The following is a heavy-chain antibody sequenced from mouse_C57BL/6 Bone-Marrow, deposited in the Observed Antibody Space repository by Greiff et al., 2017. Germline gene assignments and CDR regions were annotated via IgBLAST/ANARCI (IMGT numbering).Heavy chain of an antibody. CDR2: IDPSDSYT. V-gene: IGHV1-69*01. CDR1: GYTFTSYW. D-gene: IGHD4-1*01. J-gene: IGHJ2*01. CDR3: ARGNCRFDY. Sequence: QVQLQQPGAELVMPGASVKLSCKASGYTFTSYWMHWVKQRPGQGLEWIGEIDPSDSYTNYTQKFKGKSTLTVDKSSSTAYMQLSSLTSEDSAVYYCARGNCRFDYWGQGTTLTVSS.